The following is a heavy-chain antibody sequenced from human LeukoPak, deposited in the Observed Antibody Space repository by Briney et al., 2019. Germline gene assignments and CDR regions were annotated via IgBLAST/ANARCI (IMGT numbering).Heavy chain of an antibody. CDR2: ISGRGDAA. Sequence: GGSLRLSCIGSGFTFNIYAMSWVRQAPGKGLEWVSGISGRGDAAYYADSVKGRFTNSRDNSKNTLYLQVNSLRAEETAVYYCAKAFVPYYYGMDVWGQGTTVTVS. V-gene: IGHV3-23*01. CDR1: GFTFNIYA. CDR3: AKAFVPYYYGMDV. J-gene: IGHJ6*02. D-gene: IGHD2/OR15-2a*01.